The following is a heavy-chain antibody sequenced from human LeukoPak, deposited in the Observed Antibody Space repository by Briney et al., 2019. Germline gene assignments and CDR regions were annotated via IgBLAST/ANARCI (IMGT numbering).Heavy chain of an antibody. Sequence: SETLSLTCTVSGASISSTTYYWDWIRQPPGKGLEWIGTIYYSGSTYYNPSLKSRITISVDTSKNQFSLKLSSVTAADTAVYYCARHLGGSNTWYTEIDYWGQGTLVTVSS. CDR2: IYYSGST. J-gene: IGHJ4*02. CDR3: ARHLGGSNTWYTEIDY. V-gene: IGHV4-39*01. D-gene: IGHD6-13*01. CDR1: GASISSTTYY.